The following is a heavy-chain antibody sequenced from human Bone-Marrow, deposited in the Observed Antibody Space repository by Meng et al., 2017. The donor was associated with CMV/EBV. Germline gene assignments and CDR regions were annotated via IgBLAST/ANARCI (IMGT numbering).Heavy chain of an antibody. CDR2: IKQDGGEK. D-gene: IGHD1-1*01. CDR3: ARDDDGDGNDQRYYDY. Sequence: GESLKISCAASGFTFSDYYMSWIRQAPGKGLEWVANIKQDGGEKYYVDSGKGRFTISRDNDKNSLYLQMNSLRAEDTAVYYCARDDDGDGNDQRYYDYWGQGKLVTVSS. CDR1: GFTFSDYY. J-gene: IGHJ4*02. V-gene: IGHV3-7*01.